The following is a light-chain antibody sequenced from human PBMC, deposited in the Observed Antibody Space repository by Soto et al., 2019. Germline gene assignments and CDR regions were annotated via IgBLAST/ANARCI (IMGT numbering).Light chain of an antibody. CDR3: QQYNNWLGT. Sequence: EIVMTQSPATRSVSPGEIATLSCRASQSVSGNLAWYQQKPGQAPRLLIYGASTRATGIPARFSGNGSGTEFTLTNSSLQTEDFAVYYCQQYNNWLGTFGHGTKVEI. V-gene: IGKV3-15*01. J-gene: IGKJ1*01. CDR1: QSVSGN. CDR2: GAS.